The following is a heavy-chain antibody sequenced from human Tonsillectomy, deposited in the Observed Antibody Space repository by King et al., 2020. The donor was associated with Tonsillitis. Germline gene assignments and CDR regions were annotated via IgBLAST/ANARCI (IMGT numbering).Heavy chain of an antibody. CDR3: AKEWHIVVVTARPPFDY. J-gene: IGHJ4*02. D-gene: IGHD2-21*02. CDR2: ISYDGSNK. V-gene: IGHV3-30*18. Sequence: VQLVESGGGVVQPGRSLRLSCAASGFTFSSYGMHWVRQAPGKGLEWVAVISYDGSNKYYADSVKARFTISRDNSKNTLYLQMNSLRAEDTAVYYCAKEWHIVVVTARPPFDYWGQGTLVTVSS. CDR1: GFTFSSYG.